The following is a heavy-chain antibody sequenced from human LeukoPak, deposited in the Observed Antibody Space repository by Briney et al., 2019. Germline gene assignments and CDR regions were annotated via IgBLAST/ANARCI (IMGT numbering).Heavy chain of an antibody. CDR1: GFTFSSYT. Sequence: GGSLRLSCSASGFTFSSYTMHWVRQAPGKGLEYVSAMSSNGASLYYADSVKGRFTISRDNAKNTLYLQMNSLRVEDTAIYYCVKVRGRARVGYFDYWGQGTLVTVSS. D-gene: IGHD1-26*01. CDR2: MSSNGASL. J-gene: IGHJ4*02. CDR3: VKVRGRARVGYFDY. V-gene: IGHV3-64D*09.